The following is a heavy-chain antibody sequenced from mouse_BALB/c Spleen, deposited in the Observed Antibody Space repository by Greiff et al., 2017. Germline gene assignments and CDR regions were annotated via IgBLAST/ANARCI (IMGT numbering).Heavy chain of an antibody. V-gene: IGHV3-2*02. CDR3: ARWDGSHYYAMDY. J-gene: IGHJ4*01. Sequence: EVQLQESGPGLVKPSQSLSLTCTVTGYSITSDYAWNWIRQFPGNKLEWMGYISYSGSTSYNPSLKSRIYITRDTSKNQFFLQLNSVTTEDTATYYCARWDGSHYYAMDYWGQGTSVTVSS. CDR2: ISYSGST. D-gene: IGHD1-1*01. CDR1: GYSITSDYA.